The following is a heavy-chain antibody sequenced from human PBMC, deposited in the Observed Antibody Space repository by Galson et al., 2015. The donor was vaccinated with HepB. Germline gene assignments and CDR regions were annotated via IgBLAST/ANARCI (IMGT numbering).Heavy chain of an antibody. D-gene: IGHD6-19*01. V-gene: IGHV3-7*03. J-gene: IGHJ4*02. CDR3: ARDAPVAGTCFDY. CDR1: GFTFSSYW. CDR2: IKQDGSEK. Sequence: SLRLSCAASGFTFSSYWMSWVRQAPGKGLEWVANIKQDGSEKYYVDSVKGRFTISRDNAKNSLYLQMNSLRAEDTAVYYCARDAPVAGTCFDYWGQGTLVTVSS.